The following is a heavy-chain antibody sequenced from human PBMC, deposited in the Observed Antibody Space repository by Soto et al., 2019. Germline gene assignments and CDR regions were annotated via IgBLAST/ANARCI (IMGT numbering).Heavy chain of an antibody. CDR3: ARVNIVVVPAAEWYFDL. V-gene: IGHV4-31*03. Sequence: QVQLQESGPGLVKPSQTLSLTCTVSGGSISSGGYYWSWIRQHPGKGLEWIGYIYYSGSTYYNPSLKSRVTISVDTSKNQFALKLSSVTAADTAVYYCARVNIVVVPAAEWYFDLWGRGTLVTVSS. CDR1: GGSISSGGYY. CDR2: IYYSGST. J-gene: IGHJ2*01. D-gene: IGHD2-2*01.